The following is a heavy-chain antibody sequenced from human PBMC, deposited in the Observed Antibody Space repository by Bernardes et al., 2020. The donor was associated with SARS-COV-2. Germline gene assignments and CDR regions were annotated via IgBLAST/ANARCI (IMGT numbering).Heavy chain of an antibody. CDR3: AKDYPEKAGGSGEDSFFDY. CDR1: GFSFSDYA. CDR2: IIGNGGGT. Sequence: VGSLRLSCAASGFSFSDYAMSWVRQVPGKGLEWVSGIIGNGGGTYSADSVKGRFTISRDISKNTLYLQMHSLRAEDTAVYFCAKDYPEKAGGSGEDSFFDYWGQGTLVTVSS. V-gene: IGHV3-23*01. J-gene: IGHJ4*02. D-gene: IGHD3-10*01.